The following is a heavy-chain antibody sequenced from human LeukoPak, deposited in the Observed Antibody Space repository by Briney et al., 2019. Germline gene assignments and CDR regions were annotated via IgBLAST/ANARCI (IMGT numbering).Heavy chain of an antibody. Sequence: GGSLRLSRAASGFTFGDYAMNWVRQAPGKGLEWVSVISGSGGGSHYADSVKGRFTISRDNSKNTLYLQMDSLRGEDTAVYYCAKEGAAVMGYFDYWGQGALVTVSS. J-gene: IGHJ4*02. CDR1: GFTFGDYA. D-gene: IGHD2-15*01. CDR3: AKEGAAVMGYFDY. CDR2: ISGSGGGS. V-gene: IGHV3-23*01.